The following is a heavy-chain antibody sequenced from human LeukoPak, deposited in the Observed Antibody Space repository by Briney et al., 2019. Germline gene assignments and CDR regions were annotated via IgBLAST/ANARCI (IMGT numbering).Heavy chain of an antibody. CDR1: GGSISSGGYY. D-gene: IGHD2-8*01. Sequence: SQTLSLTCTVAGGSISSGGYYWSCIRQPPGKGLEWIGYIYHSGSTYYNPSLKSRVTISVGRSKNQFSLKLSSVTAADTAVYYCATKQRGEYYFDYWGQGTLVTVSS. CDR2: IYHSGST. J-gene: IGHJ4*02. V-gene: IGHV4-30-2*01. CDR3: ATKQRGEYYFDY.